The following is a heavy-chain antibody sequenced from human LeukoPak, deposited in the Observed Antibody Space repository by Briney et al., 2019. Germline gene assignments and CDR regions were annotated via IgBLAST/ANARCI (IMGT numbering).Heavy chain of an antibody. CDR3: ATKGGGGYDQGTFDY. D-gene: IGHD5-12*01. CDR1: GYTFTSYA. J-gene: IGHJ4*02. CDR2: SNAGNGNT. Sequence: ASVKVSCKASGYTFTSYAMHWVRQAPGQRLEWMGWSNAGNGNTKYSQEFQGRVTMTEDTSTDTAYMELSSLRSEDTAVYYCATKGGGGYDQGTFDYWGQGTLVTVSS. V-gene: IGHV1-3*02.